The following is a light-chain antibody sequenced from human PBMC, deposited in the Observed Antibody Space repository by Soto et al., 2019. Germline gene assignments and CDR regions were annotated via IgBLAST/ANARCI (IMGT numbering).Light chain of an antibody. Sequence: EIVLTQSPATLSLSPGERAALSCRASQSVSSYLAWYQQKPGQAPRLLIYDASKRAPGIPARFTGSGSGTDFTLTISSLEPEDFAVYXXQQRSXWPSTFGGGTKVEI. CDR1: QSVSSY. CDR2: DAS. J-gene: IGKJ4*01. CDR3: QQRSXWPST. V-gene: IGKV3-11*01.